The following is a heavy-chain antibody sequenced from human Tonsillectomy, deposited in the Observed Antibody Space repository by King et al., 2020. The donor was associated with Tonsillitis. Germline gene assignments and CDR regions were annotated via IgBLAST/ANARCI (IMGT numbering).Heavy chain of an antibody. Sequence: QLQESGPGLVKPSETLSLTCTVSGGSISSSSYYWGWIRQPPGKGLEWIGSIYYSGSTYYNPSLKSRVTISVDTSKNQFSLKLSSVTAADTAVYYCARRRMNSSGWYSGVDYWGQGTLVTVSS. J-gene: IGHJ4*02. CDR2: IYYSGST. CDR3: ARRRMNSSGWYSGVDY. V-gene: IGHV4-39*07. D-gene: IGHD6-19*01. CDR1: GGSISSSSYY.